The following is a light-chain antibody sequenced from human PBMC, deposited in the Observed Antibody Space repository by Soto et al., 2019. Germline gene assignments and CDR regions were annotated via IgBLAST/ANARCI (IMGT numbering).Light chain of an antibody. CDR2: LNSDGSH. V-gene: IGLV4-69*01. Sequence: QLVLTQSPSASASLGASVTLTCTLSSGHSSYAIAWLQQQPEKGPRYLMKLNSDGSHTKGDGIPDRFSGSSSGAERYLTISRLPSEDDADYYCQTWATGIRVFGGGTKLTVL. CDR1: SGHSSYA. J-gene: IGLJ3*02. CDR3: QTWATGIRV.